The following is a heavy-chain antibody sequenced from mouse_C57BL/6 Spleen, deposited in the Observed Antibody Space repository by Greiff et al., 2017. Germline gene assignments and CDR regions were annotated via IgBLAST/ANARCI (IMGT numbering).Heavy chain of an antibody. CDR1: GFTFSDYY. V-gene: IGHV5-12*01. CDR2: ISNGGGST. CDR3: ARHYGSAMDY. J-gene: IGHJ4*01. Sequence: EVQVVESGGGLVQPGGSLKLSCAASGFTFSDYYMYWVRQTPEKRLEWVAYISNGGGSTYYPDTVKGRFTISRDNAKNTLYLQMSRLKSEDTAMYYCARHYGSAMDYWGQGTSVTVSS. D-gene: IGHD1-1*01.